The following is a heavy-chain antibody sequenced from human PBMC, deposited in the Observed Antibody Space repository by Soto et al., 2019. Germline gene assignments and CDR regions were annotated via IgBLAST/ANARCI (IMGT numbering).Heavy chain of an antibody. CDR2: FDPEDGET. D-gene: IGHD6-13*01. Sequence: ASVKVSCKVSGYTLTELSMHWVRQAPGKGLEWMGGFDPEDGETIYAQKFQGRVTMTEDTSTDTAYMELSSLRSEDTAVYYCATDGPPGIAAADTAGGYWGQGTLVTVSS. J-gene: IGHJ4*02. CDR3: ATDGPPGIAAADTAGGY. CDR1: GYTLTELS. V-gene: IGHV1-24*01.